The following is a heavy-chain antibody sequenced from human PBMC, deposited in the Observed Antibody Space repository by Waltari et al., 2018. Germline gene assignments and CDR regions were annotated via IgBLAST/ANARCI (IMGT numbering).Heavy chain of an antibody. CDR1: GFTFISFS. Sequence: EVQMVESGGGLVQPGGSLRLSCAASGFTFISFSMHWVRQAPGKGLEYVSAFSRDGVTTYYANSVKGRFTISRDNSKNTLYLQMGSLRAEDMAVYYGARIDGSGWYGSWGQGTLVTVSS. CDR2: FSRDGVTT. D-gene: IGHD6-19*01. CDR3: ARIDGSGWYGS. J-gene: IGHJ4*02. V-gene: IGHV3-64*01.